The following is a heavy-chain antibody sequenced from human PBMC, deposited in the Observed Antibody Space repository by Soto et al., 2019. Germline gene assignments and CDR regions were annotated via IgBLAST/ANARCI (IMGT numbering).Heavy chain of an antibody. CDR1: GDSIISNNW. Sequence: LETLSLTCAVSGDSIISNNWWSWVRQPPGKGLEWIGEIFHNGHTNYNPSLKSPVTISLDKSQNQFSLTLTSVTAADTAVYYCARTPSFSSTFDYWGQGTLVTVSS. CDR2: IFHNGHT. J-gene: IGHJ4*02. CDR3: ARTPSFSSTFDY. D-gene: IGHD6-13*01. V-gene: IGHV4-4*02.